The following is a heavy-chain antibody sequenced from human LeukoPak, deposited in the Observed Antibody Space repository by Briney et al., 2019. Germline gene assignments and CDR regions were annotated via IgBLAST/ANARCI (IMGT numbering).Heavy chain of an antibody. CDR3: ARHVYGAVTTYYYYYYYMDV. CDR2: INHSGST. Sequence: SETLSLTCTVSGNSFGDYYWSWIRQPAGKGLEWIGEINHSGSTNYNPSLKSRATISVDTSKNQFSLKLSSVTAADTAVYYCARHVYGAVTTYYYYYYYMDVWGKGTTVTISS. D-gene: IGHD4-17*01. J-gene: IGHJ6*03. V-gene: IGHV4-34*01. CDR1: GNSFGDYY.